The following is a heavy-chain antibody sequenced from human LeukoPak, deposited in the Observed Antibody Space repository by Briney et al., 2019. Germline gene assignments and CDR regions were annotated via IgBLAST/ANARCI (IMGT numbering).Heavy chain of an antibody. J-gene: IGHJ4*02. CDR1: GYTFTSYD. CDR2: ISAHNGNT. D-gene: IGHD5-24*01. V-gene: IGHV1-18*01. Sequence: ASAKVSCKASGYTFTSYDITWVRQAPGRGREWMGWISAHNGNTNYAQKLQGRVIMTTDTSTSTAYMELRSLRSDDTAVYYCARESPRDYYFDYWGQGTLVTVSS. CDR3: ARESPRDYYFDY.